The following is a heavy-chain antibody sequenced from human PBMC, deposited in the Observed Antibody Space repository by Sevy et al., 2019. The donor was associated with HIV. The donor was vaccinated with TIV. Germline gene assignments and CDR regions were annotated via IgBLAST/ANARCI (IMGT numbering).Heavy chain of an antibody. J-gene: IGHJ4*02. D-gene: IGHD1-26*01. CDR3: ARAGGSWALRY. V-gene: IGHV3-11*01. Sequence: GGSLRLSCAASGFIFSDYYMSWIRQAPGKGLEWVSYISGSGNTIYYTDSVKGRFTISRDNAKDSLYLQMNSLRAEDTAGDYCARAGGSWALRYWGQGSLVTVSS. CDR1: GFIFSDYY. CDR2: ISGSGNTI.